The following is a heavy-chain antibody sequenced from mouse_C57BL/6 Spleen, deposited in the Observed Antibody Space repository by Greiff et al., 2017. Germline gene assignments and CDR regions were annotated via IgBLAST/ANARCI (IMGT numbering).Heavy chain of an antibody. CDR2: IDPANGNT. CDR1: GFNIQNTY. Sequence: EVQLQQSVAELVRPGASVKLSCTASGFNIQNTYMHWVKQRPEQGLEWIGRIDPANGNTKYAPKFQGKATITADTSSNTAYLQLSSLTSEDTAIYYCARGWSSYFDVWGTGTTVTVSS. J-gene: IGHJ1*03. V-gene: IGHV14-3*01. CDR3: ARGWSSYFDV. D-gene: IGHD2-3*01.